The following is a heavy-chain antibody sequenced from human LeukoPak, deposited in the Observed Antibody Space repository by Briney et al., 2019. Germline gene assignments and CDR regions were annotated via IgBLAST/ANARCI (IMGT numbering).Heavy chain of an antibody. D-gene: IGHD6-13*01. V-gene: IGHV3-30*03. CDR2: IPDHGRDK. CDR1: GFSFSGYG. J-gene: IGHJ6*02. Sequence: PGTSLRLSCAASGFSFSGYGIHWVRQAPGKGLEWVALIPDHGRDKYYADSVKGRFTISRDNSKKTLYLQMNSLRAEDTAVYYCATDEAAGYTRLDVWGQGTTVTVSS. CDR3: ATDEAAGYTRLDV.